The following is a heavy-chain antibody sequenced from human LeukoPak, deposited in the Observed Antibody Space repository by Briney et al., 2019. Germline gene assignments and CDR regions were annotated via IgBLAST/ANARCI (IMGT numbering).Heavy chain of an antibody. D-gene: IGHD5-24*01. V-gene: IGHV3-21*01. J-gene: IGHJ4*02. CDR1: GFTFSSYS. CDR2: ISSRSSYI. CDR3: ARVTVVEVATIPIDY. Sequence: GGALRLSCAASGFTFSSYSMNWVRQAPGKGLEWVSSISSRSSYIHYADSVKGRFTISSDNAKNSLYLQMNSLRAEDTAVYYCARVTVVEVATIPIDYWGQGTLVSVSS.